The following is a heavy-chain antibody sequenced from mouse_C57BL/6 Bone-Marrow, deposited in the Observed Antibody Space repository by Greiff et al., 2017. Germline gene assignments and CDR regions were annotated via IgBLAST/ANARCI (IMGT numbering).Heavy chain of an antibody. V-gene: IGHV14-4*01. CDR1: GFNIKDDY. Sequence: EVQLQQSGAELVRPGASVTLSCTASGFNIKDDYIHWVKQRPEPGLEWIGWIDPEIGDTEYASKFQGKATITSDTSSNTAYLQLSSLTSEDTAVYYCSSFDVNYFDFWGQGTPLTVAS. D-gene: IGHD2-3*01. CDR2: IDPEIGDT. CDR3: SSFDVNYFDF. J-gene: IGHJ2*01.